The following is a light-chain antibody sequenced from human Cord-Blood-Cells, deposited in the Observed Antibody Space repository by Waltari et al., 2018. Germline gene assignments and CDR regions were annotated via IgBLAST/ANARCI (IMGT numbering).Light chain of an antibody. CDR2: EVS. J-gene: IGLJ2*01. Sequence: QSALTQPLSASGSPGQSVPISCTGPSSDVGGYNYVSWYQQHPGNAPKRMIYEVSKRPSGVPDRFSGSKSGNTASLTVSGLQAEDEADYYCSSYAGSNNLVFGGGTKLTVL. V-gene: IGLV2-8*01. CDR1: SSDVGGYNY. CDR3: SSYAGSNNLV.